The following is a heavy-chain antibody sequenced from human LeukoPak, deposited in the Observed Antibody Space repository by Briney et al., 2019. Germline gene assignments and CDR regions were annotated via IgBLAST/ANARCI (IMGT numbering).Heavy chain of an antibody. CDR1: YYAISRGHY. CDR3: ARDRYYYNSSGYRFDP. J-gene: IGHJ5*02. CDR2: IYRDGDA. V-gene: IGHV4-38-2*02. D-gene: IGHD3-22*01. Sequence: SETLSLICTVSYYAISRGHYWGWVRQPPGKGLEWITSIYRDGDATHNPSLKSRVSSSVDTSKNQLFLTLTSVTAADTAVYYCARDRYYYNSSGYRFDPWGQGTLVTVSS.